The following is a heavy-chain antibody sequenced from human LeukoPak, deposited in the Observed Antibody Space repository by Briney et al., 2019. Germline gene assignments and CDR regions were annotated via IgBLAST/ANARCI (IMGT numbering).Heavy chain of an antibody. Sequence: PGGSLRLSCAASGFIFSAFSMNWVRQAPGKGLEWVSYISGGGDTIYYADSVKGRFTISRDNAKNSVYVQMNSLRVEDTAVYYCARDRDDWSDDQFLDAFDLWGQGTMVTVSS. D-gene: IGHD1-1*01. J-gene: IGHJ3*01. CDR3: ARDRDDWSDDQFLDAFDL. CDR2: ISGGGDTI. V-gene: IGHV3-48*01. CDR1: GFIFSAFS.